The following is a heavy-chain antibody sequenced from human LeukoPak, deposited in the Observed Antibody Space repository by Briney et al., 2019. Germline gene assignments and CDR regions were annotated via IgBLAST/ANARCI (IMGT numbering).Heavy chain of an antibody. J-gene: IGHJ6*02. V-gene: IGHV1-3*01. CDR2: INAGNSNT. CDR1: GNTFTSYT. Sequence: APVKVSCKASGNTFTSYTMHWVRQAPGQRLEWMGWINAGNSNTKYSQKFQGRVTITRDTSANTAYMELSSLRSEDTAVYYCAREGSPPSGYSSGWYFYGMDVWGQGTTVTVSS. D-gene: IGHD6-19*01. CDR3: AREGSPPSGYSSGWYFYGMDV.